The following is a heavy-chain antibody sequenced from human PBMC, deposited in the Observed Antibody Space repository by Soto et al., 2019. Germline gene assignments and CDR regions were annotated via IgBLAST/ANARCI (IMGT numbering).Heavy chain of an antibody. CDR1: GFTFSSYA. Sequence: GGSLRLSCAASGFTFSSYAMSWVRQAPGKGLEWVSAISGSGGSTYYADSVKGRFTISRDNSKNTLYLQMNSLRAGDTAVYYCATRYYDFWSGYYPSDYWGQGTLVTVSS. D-gene: IGHD3-3*01. CDR2: ISGSGGST. J-gene: IGHJ4*02. CDR3: ATRYYDFWSGYYPSDY. V-gene: IGHV3-23*01.